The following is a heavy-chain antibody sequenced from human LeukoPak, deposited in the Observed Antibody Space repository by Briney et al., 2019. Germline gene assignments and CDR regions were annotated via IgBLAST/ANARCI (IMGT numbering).Heavy chain of an antibody. CDR3: VRDPSNSGNWFDL. D-gene: IGHD4-11*01. J-gene: IGHJ5*02. V-gene: IGHV3-74*01. Sequence: WGSLRLSCAASGFNLRDYWMHWVRQAPGKGLVWVSRLGTDGTYTNYADSVKGRFTISRDNAKNPLYLQMDSLRAEDTAFYYCVRDPSNSGNWFDLWGQGTLVTVSS. CDR1: GFNLRDYW. CDR2: LGTDGTYT.